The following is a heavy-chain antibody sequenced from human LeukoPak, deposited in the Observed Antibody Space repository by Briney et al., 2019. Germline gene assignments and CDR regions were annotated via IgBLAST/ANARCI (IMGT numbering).Heavy chain of an antibody. CDR2: IRHDGSDQ. D-gene: IGHD3-10*01. CDR3: AKQIDGSGTFLYPKYFDY. CDR1: GFTFNTFG. V-gene: IGHV3-30*02. J-gene: IGHJ4*02. Sequence: GGSLRLSCAASGFTFNTFGMHLVRQTPGKGLEWVAFIRHDGSDQYYTDSVKCRFTLSRDNSQSTLYLQMNSLTTGDTAIYYCAKQIDGSGTFLYPKYFDYWGQGTLVTVSS.